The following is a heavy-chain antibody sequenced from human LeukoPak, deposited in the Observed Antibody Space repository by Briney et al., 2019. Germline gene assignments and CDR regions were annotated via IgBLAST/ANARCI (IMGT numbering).Heavy chain of an antibody. D-gene: IGHD2-21*01. J-gene: IGHJ4*02. Sequence: SETLSLTCAVYGGSFSGNYWTLIRQTPGRGLEWIGESSPTGDITGYNPSLTGRATISVDSSKNQFSLKLTSVTAADTGVYYCARVPDFIARPCDSWGPGTLVTVSS. CDR1: GGSFSGNY. V-gene: IGHV4-34*01. CDR3: ARVPDFIARPCDS. CDR2: SSPTGDIT.